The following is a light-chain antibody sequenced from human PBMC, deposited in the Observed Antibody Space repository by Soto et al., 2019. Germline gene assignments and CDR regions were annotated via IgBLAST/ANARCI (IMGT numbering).Light chain of an antibody. Sequence: QSALTQPASVSGSPGQSITISCTGTSSDVGGYVSWYQQHPGKAPKLMIYEVSNRPSGVSNRFSGSKSGNTASLTISGLQAEDEADYYCSSYTSSSTPYVFGTGTKLPVL. CDR2: EVS. CDR3: SSYTSSSTPYV. V-gene: IGLV2-14*01. CDR1: SSDVGGY. J-gene: IGLJ1*01.